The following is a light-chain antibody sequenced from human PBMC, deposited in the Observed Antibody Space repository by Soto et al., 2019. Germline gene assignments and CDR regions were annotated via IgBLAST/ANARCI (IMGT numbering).Light chain of an antibody. V-gene: IGKV3-11*01. Sequence: IGLAQTPASLSLYPRERATLSCRASQSISSYLAWYQQKPGQAPRLLIYDASNRAAGIPARFSGSGSGTDFTLTISSLEPEDFALYYCQQRTNWPRTFCLGT. CDR1: QSISSY. J-gene: IGKJ1*01. CDR2: DAS. CDR3: QQRTNWPRT.